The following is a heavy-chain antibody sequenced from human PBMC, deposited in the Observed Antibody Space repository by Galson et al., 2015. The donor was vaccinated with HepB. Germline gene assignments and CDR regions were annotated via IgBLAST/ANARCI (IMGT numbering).Heavy chain of an antibody. V-gene: IGHV3-30*02. CDR3: AKVHIAAAALFDY. CDR2: IRYDGSNK. Sequence: SLRLSCAASGFTFSNAWMNWVRQAPGKGLEWVAFIRYDGSNKYYADSVKGRFTISRDNSKNTLYLQMNSLRAEDTAVYYCAKVHIAAAALFDYWGQGTLVTVSS. D-gene: IGHD6-13*01. CDR1: GFTFSNAW. J-gene: IGHJ4*02.